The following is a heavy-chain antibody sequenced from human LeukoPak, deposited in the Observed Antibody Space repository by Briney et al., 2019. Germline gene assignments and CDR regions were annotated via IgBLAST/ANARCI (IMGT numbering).Heavy chain of an antibody. CDR1: GFAFSRYW. J-gene: IGHJ4*02. Sequence: AGSLRLSCAASGFAFSRYWMHWVRQAPGEGLVWVSRINTDGTTTTYADSVKGRFTISRDNSKDTLYLQMNILNAEDTAIYYCARDPWGYRAGVMDLWGQGTLLTVSS. V-gene: IGHV3-74*01. D-gene: IGHD5-18*01. CDR2: INTDGTTT. CDR3: ARDPWGYRAGVMDL.